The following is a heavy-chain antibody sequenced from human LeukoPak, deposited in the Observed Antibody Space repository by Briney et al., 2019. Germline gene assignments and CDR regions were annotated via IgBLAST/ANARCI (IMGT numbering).Heavy chain of an antibody. CDR2: IYHSGST. J-gene: IGHJ4*02. D-gene: IGHD3-22*01. Sequence: PSQTLSLTCTVSGGSISSGGYYWSWIRQPRGKGLEWIGYIYHSGSTYYNPSLKSRVTISVDRSKNQFSLKLSSVTAADTAVYYCARARGYYDSSGFRFDYWGQGTLVTVSS. CDR3: ARARGYYDSSGFRFDY. V-gene: IGHV4-30-2*01. CDR1: GGSISSGGYY.